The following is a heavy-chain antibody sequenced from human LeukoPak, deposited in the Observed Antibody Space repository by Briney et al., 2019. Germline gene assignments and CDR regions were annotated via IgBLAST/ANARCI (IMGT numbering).Heavy chain of an antibody. J-gene: IGHJ6*02. CDR1: GGSHSGYY. V-gene: IGHV4-34*01. Sequence: PSETLSLTCAVYGGSHSGYYWSLIRQPPGKGLEWIGEINHSGSTKYNPSLKSRVTISVDTSKNQFSLKLSSVTAADTAVYYCASLRAKDIVVVPAATHYYYYGMDVWGQGTTVTVSS. D-gene: IGHD2-2*01. CDR2: INHSGST. CDR3: ASLRAKDIVVVPAATHYYYYGMDV.